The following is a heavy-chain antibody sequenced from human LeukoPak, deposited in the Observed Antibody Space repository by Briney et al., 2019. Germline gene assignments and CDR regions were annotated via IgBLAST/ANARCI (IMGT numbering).Heavy chain of an antibody. Sequence: RGSLRPACAVSGFSSASDSISWVRQAPGKGLEWVSAISGSGGRTYYADSVKGRSTISSDNSKNTLYLQMNSLRAEGTAVYYCVKELASVYYFDYWGQGTLVTVSS. J-gene: IGHJ4*02. V-gene: IGHV3-23*01. CDR1: GFSSASDS. CDR3: VKELASVYYFDY. CDR2: ISGSGGRT.